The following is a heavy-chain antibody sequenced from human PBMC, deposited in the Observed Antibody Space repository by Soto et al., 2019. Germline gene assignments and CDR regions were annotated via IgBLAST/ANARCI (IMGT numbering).Heavy chain of an antibody. CDR1: GDTFNDYY. D-gene: IGHD5-12*01. CDR3: ARESGGATATLDYYYFYMDV. J-gene: IGHJ6*03. V-gene: IGHV1-2*02. Sequence: QVQLVQSGAEVKKPGASVTVSCRSSGDTFNDYYIHWVRQAPGQGLEWMGWINPNGGVTKYAQKFQGGVSMHQDKSIRTVYMHLGRLRSDDTAVYYCARESGGATATLDYYYFYMDVWGTGTTVTVSS. CDR2: INPNGGVT.